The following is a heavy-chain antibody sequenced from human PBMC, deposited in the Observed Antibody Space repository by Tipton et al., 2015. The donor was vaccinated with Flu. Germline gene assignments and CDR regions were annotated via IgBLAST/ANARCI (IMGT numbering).Heavy chain of an antibody. Sequence: SLRLSCAASGFTFDDYAMHWVRQAPGKGLEWVSGISWNSENIVYADSVKGRFTISRDNAKNSLYLQMNSLRAEDTAVYYCARRDYSNYVSDPKSCFDPWGQGILVTVSS. D-gene: IGHD4-11*01. V-gene: IGHV3-9*01. CDR1: GFTFDDYA. CDR3: ARRDYSNYVSDPKSCFDP. J-gene: IGHJ5*02. CDR2: ISWNSENI.